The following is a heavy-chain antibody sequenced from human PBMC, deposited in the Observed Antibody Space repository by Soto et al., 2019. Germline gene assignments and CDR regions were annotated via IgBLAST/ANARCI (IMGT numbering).Heavy chain of an antibody. CDR1: GFTFSNYW. CDR3: ARGGLQHALDV. CDR2: VNNDGTDT. V-gene: IGHV3-74*03. Sequence: EVQLVESGGGLVQPGGSLRLSCAASGFTFSNYWMYWVRQAPGKGMVWVSRVNNDGTDTTHADSVKGRFTISRDNAENTLYLQTTSLRAEDTAVYYCARGGLQHALDVWCQGSTVTVSS. D-gene: IGHD6-13*01. J-gene: IGHJ6*02.